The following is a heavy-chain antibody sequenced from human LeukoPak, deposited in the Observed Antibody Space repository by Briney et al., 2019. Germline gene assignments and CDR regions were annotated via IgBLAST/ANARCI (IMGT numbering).Heavy chain of an antibody. Sequence: TSQTLSLTCAISGDIVSSNSAAWNWIRQSPSRGLEWLGRTYYRSKWYNDYAVSVKSRITINPDTSKNQFSLQLNSVTPEDTAVYYCARDRGSSSWSLYHHYYYYGMDVWGQGTTVTVSS. CDR3: ARDRGSSSWSLYHHYYYYGMDV. J-gene: IGHJ6*02. CDR2: TYYRSKWYN. D-gene: IGHD6-13*01. V-gene: IGHV6-1*01. CDR1: GDIVSSNSAA.